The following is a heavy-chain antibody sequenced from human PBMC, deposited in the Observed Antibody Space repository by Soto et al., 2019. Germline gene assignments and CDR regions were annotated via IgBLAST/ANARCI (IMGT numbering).Heavy chain of an antibody. D-gene: IGHD5-12*01. J-gene: IGHJ4*02. V-gene: IGHV4-30-4*01. CDR1: GGSISSGDYY. CDR3: ARDGYDLPFDY. Sequence: KPSETLSLTCTVSGGSISSGDYYWSWIRQPPGKGLEWIGYIYYSGSTYYNPSLKSRVTISVDTSKSQFSLKLSSVTAADTAVYYCARDGYDLPFDYWGQGTLVTVSS. CDR2: IYYSGST.